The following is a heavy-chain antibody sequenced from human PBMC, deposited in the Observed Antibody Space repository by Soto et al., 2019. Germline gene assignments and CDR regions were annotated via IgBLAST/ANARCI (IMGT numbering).Heavy chain of an antibody. CDR1: GFTFSNYA. V-gene: IGHV3-30*01. J-gene: IGHJ4*02. CDR3: ARITSYDFDS. D-gene: IGHD3-3*01. Sequence: GSLRLSCVASGFTFSNYAMHWVRQAPGKGLEWVAVILYEGSNKYYADSVKGRFTISRDNSKNTLYLQMNSLRVEDTALYYCARITSYDFDSWGQGTLVTVSS. CDR2: ILYEGSNK.